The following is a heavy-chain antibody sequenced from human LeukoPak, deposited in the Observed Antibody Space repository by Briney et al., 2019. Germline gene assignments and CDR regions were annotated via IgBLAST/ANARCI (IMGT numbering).Heavy chain of an antibody. Sequence: ASVRVSCKASSDTFTSYGFTWVRQAPGQGLEWMGWISAYNGATDYARILQGRVIMTAETSTSTVSMELRSLTSDDTAVYYCAICWSYDRGYCDYWGQGTLVTVSS. CDR2: ISAYNGAT. J-gene: IGHJ4*02. V-gene: IGHV1-18*01. CDR1: SDTFTSYG. D-gene: IGHD3-10*02. CDR3: AICWSYDRGYCDY.